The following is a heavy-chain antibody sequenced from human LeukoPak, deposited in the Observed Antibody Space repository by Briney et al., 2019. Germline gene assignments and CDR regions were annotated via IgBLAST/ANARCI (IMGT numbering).Heavy chain of an antibody. D-gene: IGHD6-19*01. CDR1: GFTFGSYS. V-gene: IGHV3-21*01. Sequence: PGGSLRLSCAASGFTFGSYSMNWVRQAPGKGLEWVSSISSSSSYIYYADPVKGRFTISRDNAKNSLYLQMNSLRAEGTAVYYCARGSSGWRVAFDIWGQGTMVTVSS. CDR3: ARGSSGWRVAFDI. J-gene: IGHJ3*02. CDR2: ISSSSSYI.